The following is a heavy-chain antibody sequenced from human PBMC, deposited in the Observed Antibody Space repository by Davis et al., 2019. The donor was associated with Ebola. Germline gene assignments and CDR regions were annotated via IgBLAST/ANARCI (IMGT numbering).Heavy chain of an antibody. J-gene: IGHJ6*04. CDR3: ARGYCSSTSCYDYYYGMDG. CDR1: GGSISTYY. D-gene: IGHD2-2*01. CDR2: VYYSGST. Sequence: MPSETLSLTCTVSGGSISTYYWSWIRQPPGKGLEWIGCVYYSGSTNYNPSPKIRVTISEDTSKNQVSLELRSVTAADTAVYYCARGYCSSTSCYDYYYGMDGWGKGTTVTVSS. V-gene: IGHV4-59*12.